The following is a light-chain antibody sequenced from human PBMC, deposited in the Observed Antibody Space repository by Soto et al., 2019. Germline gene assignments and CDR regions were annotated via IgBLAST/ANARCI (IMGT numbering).Light chain of an antibody. CDR1: QSVSSS. V-gene: IGKV3-15*01. Sequence: EMVMTQSPATLSVSPGERATLSCRASQSVSSSLAWYQQKPGQAPRLLIYGASTRATGIPARFSGEGSGTEFTLTISSLQSEDFAAYYCQQYNNWWTFGQGTKVEIK. CDR2: GAS. CDR3: QQYNNWWT. J-gene: IGKJ1*01.